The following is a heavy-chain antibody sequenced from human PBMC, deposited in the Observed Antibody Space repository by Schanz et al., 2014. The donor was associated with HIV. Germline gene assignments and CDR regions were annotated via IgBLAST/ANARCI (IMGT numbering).Heavy chain of an antibody. J-gene: IGHJ4*02. CDR1: GFTFKTYW. V-gene: IGHV3-7*01. Sequence: EGQLVESGGGLVQPGGSLRLSCAASGFTFKTYWMSWVRQAPGKGLEWLANIKLDGSEKYYVDSVKGRVTISRDNSKNTLYLQMNNLKTEDTAVYYCAKAGLFFGQLWLGFFDYWGQGAQVTVSS. CDR2: IKLDGSEK. D-gene: IGHD5-18*01. CDR3: AKAGLFFGQLWLGFFDY.